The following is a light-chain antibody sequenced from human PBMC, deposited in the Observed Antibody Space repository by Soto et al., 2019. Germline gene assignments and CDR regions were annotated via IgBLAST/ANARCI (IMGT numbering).Light chain of an antibody. V-gene: IGKV1-27*01. CDR2: AAS. Sequence: DIQMTQSPSSLSASVGDRVTITCRARQGISNYLAWYQQKPGKVPKLLIYAASTLQSGVPSRFSGSGSETDFTLTISSLQPEDVATYYCQKYNSAPRTFGQGTKVEIK. CDR1: QGISNY. J-gene: IGKJ1*01. CDR3: QKYNSAPRT.